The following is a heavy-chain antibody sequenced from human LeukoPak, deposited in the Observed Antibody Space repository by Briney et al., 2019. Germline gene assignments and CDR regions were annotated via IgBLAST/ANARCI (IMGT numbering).Heavy chain of an antibody. D-gene: IGHD3-9*01. V-gene: IGHV1-69*13. CDR1: GGTFSSYA. CDR2: IIPIFGTA. Sequence: SVKVSCKASGGTFSSYAISWVRQAPGQGLEWMGGIIPIFGTANYAQKFQGRVTITADESTSTAYLELSSLRSEDTAVYYCARAHYDILAGASYYYYGMDLWGKRTTVTVSS. CDR3: ARAHYDILAGASYYYYGMDL. J-gene: IGHJ6*04.